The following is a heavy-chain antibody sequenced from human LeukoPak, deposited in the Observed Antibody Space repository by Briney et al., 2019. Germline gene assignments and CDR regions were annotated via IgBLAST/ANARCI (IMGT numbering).Heavy chain of an antibody. CDR3: ARYCSSDSCEGY. CDR1: GFTFSHWS. V-gene: IGHV3-48*01. J-gene: IGHJ4*02. CDR2: IGSTGTTK. D-gene: IGHD2-2*01. Sequence: SGGSLRLSCVASGFTFSHWSMNWGRQAPGKGLEWVSHIGSTGTTKYYADSVKGRFTISRDDAKNSLYLQMNSLRAEDTAVYYCARYCSSDSCEGYWGQGTLVTVSS.